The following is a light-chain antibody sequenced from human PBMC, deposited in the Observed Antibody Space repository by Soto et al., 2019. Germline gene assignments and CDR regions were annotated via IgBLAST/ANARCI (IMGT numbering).Light chain of an antibody. CDR2: DAS. Sequence: EIVLTQSPATLSLSPGERATLSCRASQSVSSYLAWYQQKPGQAPRLLIYDASNRATGIPARFSGSGSGTDCTLTISSLEPEYFAVYYCQQRSNWPTFGQGTKLEIK. J-gene: IGKJ2*01. CDR3: QQRSNWPT. V-gene: IGKV3-11*01. CDR1: QSVSSY.